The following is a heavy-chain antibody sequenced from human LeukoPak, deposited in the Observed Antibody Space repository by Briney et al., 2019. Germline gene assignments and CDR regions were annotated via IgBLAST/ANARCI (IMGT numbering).Heavy chain of an antibody. J-gene: IGHJ4*02. V-gene: IGHV1-2*02. CDR3: AREYRTGDMTILGY. Sequence: ASVTVSCKASGYTFIYYYIQWVRQAPGQGREGMGWINPDSGGTDYAQKVQGRVTMTRDRSISTAYMEVSRLRFDDTAVYYCAREYRTGDMTILGYWGQGTLVTVSS. CDR2: INPDSGGT. CDR1: GYTFIYYY. D-gene: IGHD3-3*01.